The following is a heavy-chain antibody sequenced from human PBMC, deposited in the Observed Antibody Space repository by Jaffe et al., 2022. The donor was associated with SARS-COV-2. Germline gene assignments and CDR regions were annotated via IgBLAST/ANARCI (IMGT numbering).Heavy chain of an antibody. D-gene: IGHD1-26*01. CDR1: GFTFSKSW. Sequence: EVQLVESGGGLVQPGGSLRLSCAASGFTFSKSWMHWVRQTPGKGLVWISGIEHDGSPTVYADSVRGRFTVSRDNAQNTLYLQVDSLRAEDTAVYYCTTEEGADWGQGTRVTVSS. V-gene: IGHV3-74*01. J-gene: IGHJ4*02. CDR3: TTEEGAD. CDR2: IEHDGSPT.